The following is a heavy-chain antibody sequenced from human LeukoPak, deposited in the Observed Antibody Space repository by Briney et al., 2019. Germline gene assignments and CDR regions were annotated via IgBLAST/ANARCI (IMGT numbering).Heavy chain of an antibody. Sequence: PGGSLRLSCAASGLNFRSYGMHWVRQAPGKGLEWVAFIWYDGSNKYYADSVKGRFTVSRDNSKKMLYFQMTSLRIEDTAVYYCATDKTTYVDQWGQGTLVTVSS. CDR2: IWYDGSNK. J-gene: IGHJ4*02. CDR1: GLNFRSYG. V-gene: IGHV3-30*02. CDR3: ATDKTTYVDQ. D-gene: IGHD1/OR15-1a*01.